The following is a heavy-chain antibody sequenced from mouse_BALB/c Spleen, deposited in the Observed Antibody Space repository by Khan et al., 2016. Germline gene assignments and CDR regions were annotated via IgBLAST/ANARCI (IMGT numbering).Heavy chain of an antibody. J-gene: IGHJ2*01. CDR1: GYSITSHYS. V-gene: IGHV3-1*02. Sequence: EVKLLESGPDLVKPSQSLSLTCTVTGYSITSHYSWHWIRHFPGNKLEWMGYIYYSGSTNYNPSLKSRISLTRDTSKNQFFLQLNSVTTEDTATYYCARSSSGYWYYFDYGGQGTTLTVSS. D-gene: IGHD3-1*01. CDR3: ARSSSGYWYYFDY. CDR2: IYYSGST.